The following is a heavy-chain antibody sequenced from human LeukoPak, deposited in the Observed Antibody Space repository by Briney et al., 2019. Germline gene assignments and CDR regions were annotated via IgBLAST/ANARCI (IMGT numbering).Heavy chain of an antibody. CDR3: AKDSVVGARTSGMDV. J-gene: IGHJ6*02. CDR2: ISGSGGST. CDR1: GFTFSSYA. V-gene: IGHV3-23*01. D-gene: IGHD1-26*01. Sequence: GGSLRLSCAASGFTFSSYAMSWVRQAPGKGLEWVSAISGSGGSTYYADSVKGRFTISRDNSKNTLYLQMNSLRAEDTAVYHCAKDSVVGARTSGMDVWGQGTTVTVSS.